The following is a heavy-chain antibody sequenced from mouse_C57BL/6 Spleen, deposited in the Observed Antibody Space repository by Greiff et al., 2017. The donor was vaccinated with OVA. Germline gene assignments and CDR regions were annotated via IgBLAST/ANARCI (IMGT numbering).Heavy chain of an antibody. J-gene: IGHJ2*01. CDR3: AINSYYFDY. CDR2: ISSGSSTI. D-gene: IGHD1-3*01. Sequence: DVMLVESGGGLVKPGGSLKLSCAASGFTFSDYGMHWVRQAPEKGLEWVAYISSGSSTIYYADTVKGRFTISRDNAKNTLFLQMTSLRSEDTAMYYCAINSYYFDYWGQGTTLTVSS. V-gene: IGHV5-17*01. CDR1: GFTFSDYG.